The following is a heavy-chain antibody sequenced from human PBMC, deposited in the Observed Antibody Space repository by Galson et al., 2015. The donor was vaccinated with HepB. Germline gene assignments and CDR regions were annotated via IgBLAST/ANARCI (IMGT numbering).Heavy chain of an antibody. D-gene: IGHD6-13*01. CDR2: IHYTGST. Sequence: SETLSLTCTVSGGSISSYYWSWIRQSPGKGLEWIAYIHYTGSTNHNPSLKSRVTMSVDTSKNQFSLRLSSVTAADTAVYYCARHSSNWYTDYWGQGTLVTVSS. J-gene: IGHJ4*02. CDR1: GGSISSYY. V-gene: IGHV4-59*08. CDR3: ARHSSNWYTDY.